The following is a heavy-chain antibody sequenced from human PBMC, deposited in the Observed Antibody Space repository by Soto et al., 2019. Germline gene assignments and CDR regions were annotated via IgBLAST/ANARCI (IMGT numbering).Heavy chain of an antibody. CDR2: IYPGDSDT. CDR1: GNSFNNW. J-gene: IGHJ4*02. V-gene: IGHV5-51*01. CDR3: AIYHFENLGYRADY. D-gene: IGHD3-3*02. Sequence: GESLKISCKGLGNSFNNWIGWVRQMPGKGLEWVGIIYPGDSDTRYSPSFQGQVTISADKSISTAYLQWSSLKPSDSAMYYCAIYHFENLGYRADYWGPETLVTVSS.